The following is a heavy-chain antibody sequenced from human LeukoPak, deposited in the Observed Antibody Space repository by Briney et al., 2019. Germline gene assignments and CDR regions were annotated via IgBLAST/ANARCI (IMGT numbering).Heavy chain of an antibody. Sequence: PGGSLRLSCAASGFTFSSYAMHWVRQAPGKGLEYVSAISSNGGSTYYANSVKGRFTISRDNSKNTLYLQMGSLRVEDMAVYYCARDYQGRNYYGSGSLDYWGQGTLVTVSS. CDR3: ARDYQGRNYYGSGSLDY. CDR2: ISSNGGST. D-gene: IGHD3-10*01. J-gene: IGHJ4*02. CDR1: GFTFSSYA. V-gene: IGHV3-64*01.